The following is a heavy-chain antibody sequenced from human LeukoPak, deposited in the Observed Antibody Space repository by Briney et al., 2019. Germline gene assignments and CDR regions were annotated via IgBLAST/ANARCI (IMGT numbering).Heavy chain of an antibody. D-gene: IGHD6-13*01. V-gene: IGHV1-24*01. CDR1: GYTLTELS. CDR2: FDPEDGET. CDR3: ATDVRGIAAAGTDY. J-gene: IGHJ4*02. Sequence: ASVKVSCKVSGYTLTELSMHWVRQAPGKGLEWMGGFDPEDGETIYAQKFQGRVTMTEDTSTDTAYMELSSLRSEDTAVYYCATDVRGIAAAGTDYWGQGTLVTVSS.